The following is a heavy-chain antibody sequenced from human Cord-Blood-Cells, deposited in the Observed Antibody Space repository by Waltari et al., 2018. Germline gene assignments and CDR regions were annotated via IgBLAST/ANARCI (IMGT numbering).Heavy chain of an antibody. D-gene: IGHD1-26*01. V-gene: IGHV4-61*01. Sequence: QVQLQESGPGLVKPSETLSLTCTVSGGSVSSGSYYWSWIRQPPGKGLEWIGYIYYSGSTNYNPSLKSRVTISVDTSKNQFSLKRGSVTAADTAVYYCARDSGNWYFDLWGRGTLVTVSS. CDR3: ARDSGNWYFDL. CDR1: GGSVSSGSYY. CDR2: IYYSGST. J-gene: IGHJ2*01.